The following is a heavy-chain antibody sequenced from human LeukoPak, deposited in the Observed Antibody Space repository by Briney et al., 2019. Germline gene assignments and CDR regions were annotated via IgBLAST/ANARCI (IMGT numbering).Heavy chain of an antibody. CDR1: GYTFTSYA. CDR3: ARGWIQLWFSYYYYYMDV. D-gene: IGHD5-18*01. J-gene: IGHJ6*03. Sequence: ASVKVSCKASGYTFTSYAMNWVRQAPGQGLEWMGWINTNTGNPTYAQGFTGRFVFSLDTSVSTAYLQISSLKAEDTAVYCCARGWIQLWFSYYYYYMDVWGKGTTVTVSS. CDR2: INTNTGNP. V-gene: IGHV7-4-1*02.